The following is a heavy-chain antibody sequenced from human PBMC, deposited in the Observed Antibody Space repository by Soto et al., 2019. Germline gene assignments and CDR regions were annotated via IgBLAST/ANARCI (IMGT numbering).Heavy chain of an antibody. V-gene: IGHV3-23*01. CDR2: ISGSGGST. Sequence: PGGSLRLSCAASGFTFSSYAMSWVRQAPGKGLEWVSAISGSGGSTYYADSVKGRFTISRDNSKNTLYLQMNSLRAEDTAVYYSAKHSGSYSRYYYYGMDVWGQGTTVTVSS. J-gene: IGHJ6*02. CDR3: AKHSGSYSRYYYYGMDV. D-gene: IGHD1-26*01. CDR1: GFTFSSYA.